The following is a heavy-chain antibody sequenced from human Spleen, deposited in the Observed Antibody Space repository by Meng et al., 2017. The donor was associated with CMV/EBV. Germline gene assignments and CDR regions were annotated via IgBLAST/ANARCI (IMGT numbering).Heavy chain of an antibody. CDR1: GFTFSSYG. CDR3: ARDSVSRWLGGLDY. V-gene: IGHV3-30*02. D-gene: IGHD3-10*01. J-gene: IGHJ4*02. CDR2: SRYDGSNK. Sequence: SLNISCVASGFTFSSYGMHWVRQAPGKGLEWVAFSRYDGSNKYYADSVKGRFTISRDDSKNRLFLQMNSLRADDTAVYYCARDSVSRWLGGLDYWGQGTLVTVSS.